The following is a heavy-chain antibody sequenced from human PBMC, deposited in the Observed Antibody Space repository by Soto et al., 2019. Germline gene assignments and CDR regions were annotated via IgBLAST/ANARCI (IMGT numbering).Heavy chain of an antibody. D-gene: IGHD6-13*01. CDR1: GYTFTSYY. CDR3: ARERAAAADLRYYYYGMDV. Sequence: ASVKVSCKASGYTFTSYYMHWVRQAPGQGLEWMGIINPSGGSTSYAQKFQGRVTMTRDTSTSTVYMELSSLRSEDTAVYYCARERAAAADLRYYYYGMDVWGQGTTVTVSS. CDR2: INPSGGST. J-gene: IGHJ6*02. V-gene: IGHV1-46*01.